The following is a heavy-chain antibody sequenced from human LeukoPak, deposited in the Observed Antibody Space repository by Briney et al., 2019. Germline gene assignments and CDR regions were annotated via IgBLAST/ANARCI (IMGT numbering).Heavy chain of an antibody. D-gene: IGHD1-26*01. V-gene: IGHV4-59*08. J-gene: IGHJ5*02. Sequence: PSETLSLTCTVSGDSISTYYWSWIRQPPGKGPEWIGYIYYIGSTNYNPSLKSRVTMSVDTSKNQFSLKLTSVTAADTAVYYCARHGGPTRGGWFDPWGQGTLVTVSS. CDR2: IYYIGST. CDR1: GDSISTYY. CDR3: ARHGGPTRGGWFDP.